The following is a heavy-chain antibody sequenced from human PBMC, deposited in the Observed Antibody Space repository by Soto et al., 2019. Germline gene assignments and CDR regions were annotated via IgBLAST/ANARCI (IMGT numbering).Heavy chain of an antibody. Sequence: SVKVSCKASGGTFSSYAISWVRQAPGQGLEWMGGIIPIFGTANYAQKFQGRVTITADKSTSTAYMELSSLRSEDTAVCYCASPDIVVVPAAIRDYYYYYGMDVWGQGTTVTVSS. CDR2: IIPIFGTA. CDR3: ASPDIVVVPAAIRDYYYYYGMDV. D-gene: IGHD2-2*02. CDR1: GGTFSSYA. J-gene: IGHJ6*02. V-gene: IGHV1-69*06.